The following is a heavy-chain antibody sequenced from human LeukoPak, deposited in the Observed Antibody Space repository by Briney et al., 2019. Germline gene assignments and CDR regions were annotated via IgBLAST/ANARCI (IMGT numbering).Heavy chain of an antibody. D-gene: IGHD1-26*01. Sequence: TSETLSLACTVSGGSISSYHWSWIRQPPGKGLEWIGYIYYSGSTNYNPSLKSRVTISVDTSKNQFSLKLNSVTPEDTAVFYCVRDGRSFSGWFDPWGQGTLVTVSS. J-gene: IGHJ5*02. CDR1: GGSISSYH. V-gene: IGHV4-59*12. CDR3: VRDGRSFSGWFDP. CDR2: IYYSGST.